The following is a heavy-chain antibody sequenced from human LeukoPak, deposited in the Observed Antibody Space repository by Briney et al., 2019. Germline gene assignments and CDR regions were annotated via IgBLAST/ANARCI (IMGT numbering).Heavy chain of an antibody. CDR1: GFTFSDYY. CDR2: ISSSGSTI. V-gene: IGHV3-11*01. J-gene: IGHJ4*02. CDR3: ARDHRFGELYLELDY. D-gene: IGHD3-10*01. Sequence: GGSLRLSCAASGFTFSDYYMSWIRQAPGKGLEWVSYISSSGSTIYYADSVKGRFTISRDNAKNSLYLQMNSLRAEDTAVYYCARDHRFGELYLELDYWGQGTLVTVSS.